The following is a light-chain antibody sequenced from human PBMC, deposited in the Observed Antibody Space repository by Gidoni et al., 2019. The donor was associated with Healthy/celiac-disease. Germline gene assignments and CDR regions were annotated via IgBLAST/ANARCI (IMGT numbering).Light chain of an antibody. Sequence: SYELTQPPSVSVSPGQTASITFSGDKLGDQYACWYQQKPGQSPVRVIYQDSKRPSGLPERFSGSNSGNTATLTISGTQAMDEADYYCQAWDSSKVFGGGTKLNVL. CDR3: QAWDSSKV. CDR1: KLGDQY. CDR2: QDS. V-gene: IGLV3-1*01. J-gene: IGLJ2*01.